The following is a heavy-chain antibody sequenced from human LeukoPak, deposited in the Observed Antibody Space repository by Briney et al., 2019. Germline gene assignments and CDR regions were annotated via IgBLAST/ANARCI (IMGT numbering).Heavy chain of an antibody. Sequence: GGSLRLSCAASGFTFSSYAMHWVRQAPGKGLEWVAVISYDGSNKYYADSVKGRFTISRDNSKNTLYLQMNSLRAEDTAVYYCARDIAPPVYSSSHDAFDIWGQGTMVTVSS. CDR3: ARDIAPPVYSSSHDAFDI. V-gene: IGHV3-30-3*01. J-gene: IGHJ3*02. CDR1: GFTFSSYA. D-gene: IGHD6-13*01. CDR2: ISYDGSNK.